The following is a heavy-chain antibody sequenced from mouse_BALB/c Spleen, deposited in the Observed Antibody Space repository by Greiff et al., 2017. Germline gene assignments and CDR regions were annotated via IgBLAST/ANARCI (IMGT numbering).Heavy chain of an antibody. CDR1: GYSFTGYF. CDR2: INPYNGDT. Sequence: VQLQQSGPELVKPGASVKISCKASGYSFTGYFMNWVMQSHGKSLEWIGRINPYNGDTFYNQKFKGKATLTVDKSSSTAHMELRSLASEDSAVYYCARREYYGYFDYWGQGTTLTVSS. J-gene: IGHJ2*01. CDR3: ARREYYGYFDY. D-gene: IGHD1-1*01. V-gene: IGHV1-20*02.